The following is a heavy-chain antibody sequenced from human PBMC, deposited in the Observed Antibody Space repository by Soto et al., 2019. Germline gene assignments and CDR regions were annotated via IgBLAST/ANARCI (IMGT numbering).Heavy chain of an antibody. V-gene: IGHV4-39*01. CDR1: GGSISSSSYY. CDR3: ARHKILEWLFPDY. J-gene: IGHJ4*02. CDR2: IYYSGST. D-gene: IGHD3-3*01. Sequence: SETLSLTCTVSGGSISSSSYYWGWIRQPPGKGLEWIGSIYYSGSTYYNPSLKSRVTISVDTSKNQFSLKLSSVTAADTAVYYCARHKILEWLFPDYWGQGTLVTVSS.